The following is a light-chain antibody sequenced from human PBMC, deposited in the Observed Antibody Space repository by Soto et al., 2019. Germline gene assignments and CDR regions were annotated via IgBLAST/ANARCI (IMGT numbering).Light chain of an antibody. CDR1: SSEVCGYNY. Sequence: QSVLTQPASVSGSPGQSSTISCTGTSSEVCGYNYVSWYQQHPGKAPKFMIYDVSNRPSGVSNRFSGSKSGNTASLTISGLQAEDEADYYCCSYTTSNTRQIVFGTGTKVTVL. CDR3: CSYTTSNTRQIV. V-gene: IGLV2-14*01. CDR2: DVS. J-gene: IGLJ1*01.